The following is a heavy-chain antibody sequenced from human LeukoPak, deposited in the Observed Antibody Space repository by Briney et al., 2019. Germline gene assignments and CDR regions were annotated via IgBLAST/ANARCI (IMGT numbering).Heavy chain of an antibody. J-gene: IGHJ6*04. CDR3: TNLYDIVTGYYRVDV. Sequence: GGSLRLSCAASGFSFSNAWMNWVRQAPGKGREWVGRIKSKIDGGTIDYAAPVKGRFTISRDDSKDTLYLQMNSLKTEDTAVYYCTNLYDIVTGYYRVDVWGKGTTVTVSS. CDR2: IKSKIDGGTI. D-gene: IGHD3-9*01. V-gene: IGHV3-15*01. CDR1: GFSFSNAW.